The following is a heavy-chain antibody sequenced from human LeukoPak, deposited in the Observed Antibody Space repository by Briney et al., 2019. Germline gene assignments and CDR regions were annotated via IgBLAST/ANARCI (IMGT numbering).Heavy chain of an antibody. D-gene: IGHD2-2*01. CDR1: GYTFTSNY. Sequence: ASVKVSCKAFGYTFTSNYMHWVRQAPGQGPEWMGWINPNSGGTNYAQKFQGRVTMTRDTSISTAYMELSRLRSDDTAVYYCARDGCSSTSCYVPWYWGQGTLVTVSS. J-gene: IGHJ4*02. CDR2: INPNSGGT. V-gene: IGHV1-2*02. CDR3: ARDGCSSTSCYVPWY.